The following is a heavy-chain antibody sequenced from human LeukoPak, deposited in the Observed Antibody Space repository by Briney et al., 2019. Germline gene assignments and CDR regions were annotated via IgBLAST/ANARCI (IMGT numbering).Heavy chain of an antibody. D-gene: IGHD3-10*01. J-gene: IGHJ4*02. V-gene: IGHV1-3*01. CDR2: INAGNGKT. CDR3: ARDRYSGSGSYSGSYNYFDY. CDR1: GYTFTSYG. Sequence: ASVKVSCKASGYTFTSYGISWVRQAPGQRLEWMGWINAGNGKTKYSQNFQDRVTFTRDTSASTVYMELSSLRSEDTAVYHCARDRYSGSGSYSGSYNYFDYWAQGTLVTVSS.